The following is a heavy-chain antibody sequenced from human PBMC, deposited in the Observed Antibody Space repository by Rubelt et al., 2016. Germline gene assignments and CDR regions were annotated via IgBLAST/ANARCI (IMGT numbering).Heavy chain of an antibody. J-gene: IGHJ4*02. CDR3: ARCVWGHYFDY. CDR1: GGSISSSSYY. V-gene: IGHV4-39*01. CDR2: IYYSGST. D-gene: IGHD3-16*01. Sequence: QLQLQESGPGLVKPSETLSLTCTVSGGSISSSSYYWGWIRQPPGKGLEWIGSIYYSGSTYYNPSLMCRGTISVDTSKNRFSLKLSSVTAADTAVYYCARCVWGHYFDYWGQGTLVTVSS.